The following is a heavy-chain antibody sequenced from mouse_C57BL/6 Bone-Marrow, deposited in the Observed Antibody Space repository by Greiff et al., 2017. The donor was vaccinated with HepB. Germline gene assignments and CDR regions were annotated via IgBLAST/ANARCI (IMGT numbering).Heavy chain of an antibody. CDR1: GFTFSDYY. D-gene: IGHD1-1*02. CDR3: ARQGSYGRWYFDV. J-gene: IGHJ1*03. Sequence: EVKLVESGGGLVQPGGSLKLSCAASGFTFSDYYMYWVRQTPEKRLEWVAYISNGGGSTYYPDTVKGRFTISRDNAKNTLYLQMSRLKSEDTAMYYCARQGSYGRWYFDVWGTGTTVTVSS. V-gene: IGHV5-12*01. CDR2: ISNGGGST.